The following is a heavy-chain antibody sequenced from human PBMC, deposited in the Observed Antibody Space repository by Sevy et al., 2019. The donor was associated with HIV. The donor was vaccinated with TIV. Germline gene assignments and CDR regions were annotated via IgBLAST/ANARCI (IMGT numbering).Heavy chain of an antibody. CDR3: AREGFLAYFDY. CDR2: IWYDGSNK. V-gene: IGHV3-33*01. CDR1: GFTFSSYG. D-gene: IGHD3-3*01. Sequence: GESLKISCAASGFTFSSYGMHWVRQAPGKGLEWVAVIWYDGSNKYYADSVKGRFTISRDNSKNTLYLQMNSLRAEDTAVYYCAREGFLAYFDYWGQVTLVTVSS. J-gene: IGHJ4*02.